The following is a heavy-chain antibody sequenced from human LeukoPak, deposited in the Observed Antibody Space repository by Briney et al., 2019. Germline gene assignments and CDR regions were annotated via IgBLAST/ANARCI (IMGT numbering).Heavy chain of an antibody. CDR1: GYTFTSYG. CDR2: ISAYNGNT. CDR3: ARESTFRYYYYMDV. Sequence: ASVKVSCKASGYTFTSYGISWVRQAPGQGLEWMGWISAYNGNTNYAQKLQGRVTMTTDTSTSTAYMELSSLRSEDTAVYYCARESTFRYYYYMDVWGKGTTVTVSS. V-gene: IGHV1-18*01. J-gene: IGHJ6*03. D-gene: IGHD3-16*01.